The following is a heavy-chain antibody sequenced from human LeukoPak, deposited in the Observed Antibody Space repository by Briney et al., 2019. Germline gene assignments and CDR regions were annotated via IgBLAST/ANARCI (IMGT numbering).Heavy chain of an antibody. CDR3: ARQIATVRGVIRWFDP. D-gene: IGHD3-10*01. V-gene: IGHV4-4*02. J-gene: IGHJ5*02. CDR2: IYHSGST. CDR1: GGSISSSNW. Sequence: SETLSLTCAVSGGSISSSNWWSWVRQPPGKGLEWIGEIYHSGSTNYNPSLKSRVTISVDKSKNQFSVKLSSVTAADTAVYYCARQIATVRGVIRWFDPWGQGTLVTVSS.